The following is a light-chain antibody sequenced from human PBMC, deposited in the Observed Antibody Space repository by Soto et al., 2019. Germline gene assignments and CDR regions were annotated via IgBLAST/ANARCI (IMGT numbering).Light chain of an antibody. Sequence: EIVMTQSPATLSVSPGERATLSCRASQSVSSNLAWYQQKPGQAPRLLIYGASTRATGIPARFSGSGSGTEFTLTISSLQYEDFAVYYCQQYNNWPRTFGQWTKVEIK. V-gene: IGKV3-15*01. CDR1: QSVSSN. J-gene: IGKJ1*01. CDR2: GAS. CDR3: QQYNNWPRT.